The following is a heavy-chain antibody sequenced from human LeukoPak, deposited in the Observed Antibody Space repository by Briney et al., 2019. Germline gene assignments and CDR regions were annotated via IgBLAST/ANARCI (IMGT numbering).Heavy chain of an antibody. CDR1: GFSVSSNY. D-gene: IGHD4-23*01. V-gene: IGHV3-53*01. CDR3: ARGARWAYYFDY. J-gene: IGHJ4*02. CDR2: IYSGGNT. Sequence: GGSLRLSCAASGFSVSSNYISWVRQAPGKGLEWVSVIYSGGNTYYADSVKGRFTISRDNANNSVFLQMNNLRAEDSAIYYCARGARWAYYFDYWGQGSLVTVSS.